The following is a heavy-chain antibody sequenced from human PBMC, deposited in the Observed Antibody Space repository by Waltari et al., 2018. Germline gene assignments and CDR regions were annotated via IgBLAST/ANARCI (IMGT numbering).Heavy chain of an antibody. V-gene: IGHV3-7*03. CDR1: GFTFTSYW. D-gene: IGHD6-6*01. Sequence: EVQLVESGGGLVQPGGSLRLSCAASGFTFTSYWMSWVRQAPGKGPEFVANIKEDGSEKNYVDSVKGRFIISRDNAKNSVYLQMNSLRVEDTAVYYCAREARSPTNWGQGTLVTASS. CDR2: IKEDGSEK. CDR3: AREARSPTN. J-gene: IGHJ4*02.